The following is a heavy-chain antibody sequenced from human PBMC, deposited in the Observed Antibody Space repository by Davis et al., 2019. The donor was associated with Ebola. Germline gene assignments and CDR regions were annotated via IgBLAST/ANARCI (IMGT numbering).Heavy chain of an antibody. D-gene: IGHD6-13*01. CDR1: GCTFSSYA. J-gene: IGHJ6*04. CDR3: ARDARIATAGLYYYYYYGMDV. V-gene: IGHV1-69*13. CDR2: IIPIFGTA. Sequence: SSVNVSCKASGCTFSSYAISWVRQAPGQGLEWMGGIIPIFGTAHYAQKFQGSVTNTADESTNTAYMELSSLIYEDTAVYYCARDARIATAGLYYYYYYGMDVWGKGTTVTVSS.